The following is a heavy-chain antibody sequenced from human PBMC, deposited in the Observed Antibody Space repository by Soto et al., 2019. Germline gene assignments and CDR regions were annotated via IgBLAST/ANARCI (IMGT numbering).Heavy chain of an antibody. D-gene: IGHD3-10*01. Sequence: QVQLVQSGAEVKKPGASVKVSCKASGYTFTSYYMHWVRQAPGQGLEWMGIINPSGGSTSYAQKFQGRVTMTRDTSTSTVYMELSSLRSEDTAVYYCARLPTSSGHPAYFDYWGQGTLVTVSS. V-gene: IGHV1-46*01. J-gene: IGHJ4*02. CDR2: INPSGGST. CDR1: GYTFTSYY. CDR3: ARLPTSSGHPAYFDY.